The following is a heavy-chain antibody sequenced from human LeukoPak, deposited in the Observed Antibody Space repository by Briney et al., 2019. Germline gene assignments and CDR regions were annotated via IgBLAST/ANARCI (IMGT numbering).Heavy chain of an antibody. Sequence: ASVKVSCXASGYTFTTYYMHWVRQAPGQGLEWMGRINPNSGDTNFAQKFQGRVTMTRDTSINTVYMQLSRLRSDDTAVYYCLRWEGIWFGDGTDYWGQGTLVTVSS. CDR1: GYTFTTYY. CDR3: LRWEGIWFGDGTDY. D-gene: IGHD3-10*01. CDR2: INPNSGDT. V-gene: IGHV1-2*06. J-gene: IGHJ4*02.